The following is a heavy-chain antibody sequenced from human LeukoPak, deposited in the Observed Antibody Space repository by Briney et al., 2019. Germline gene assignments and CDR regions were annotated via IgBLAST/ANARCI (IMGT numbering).Heavy chain of an antibody. CDR1: GYTFTGYY. J-gene: IGHJ4*02. CDR2: INPNSGGT. CDR3: ARSPRYSSTILGYCSGGSCSAIDY. V-gene: IGHV1-2*02. Sequence: GASVKVSCKASGYTFTGYYVHWVRQAPGQGLEWMGWINPNSGGTNYAQKFQGRVTMTRDTSISTAYMELSRLRSDDTAVYYCARSPRYSSTILGYCSGGSCSAIDYWGQGTLVTVSS. D-gene: IGHD2-15*01.